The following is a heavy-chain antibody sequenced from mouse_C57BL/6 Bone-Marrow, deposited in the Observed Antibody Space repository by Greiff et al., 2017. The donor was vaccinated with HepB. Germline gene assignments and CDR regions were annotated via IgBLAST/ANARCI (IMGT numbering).Heavy chain of an antibody. D-gene: IGHD2-2*01. CDR1: GYTFTSYW. V-gene: IGHV1-59*01. CDR3: ARRRLRREDWFAY. Sequence: QVQLQQPGAELVRPGTSVKLSCKASGYTFTSYWMPWVKQRPGQGLEWIGVIDPSDSYTNYNQKFKGKATLTVDKSSITAYMQLSSLTSEDSAVYYCARRRLRREDWFAYWGRGTLVTVSA. J-gene: IGHJ3*01. CDR2: IDPSDSYT.